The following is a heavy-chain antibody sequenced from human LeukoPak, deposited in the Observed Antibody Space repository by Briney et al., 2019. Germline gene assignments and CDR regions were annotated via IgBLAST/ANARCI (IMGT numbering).Heavy chain of an antibody. V-gene: IGHV4-4*07. CDR1: GGSINNYY. J-gene: IGHJ4*02. CDR2: IYSSGSA. CDR3: ARTPIYYFDNSGYYN. Sequence: SETLSLTCTVSGGSINNYYWSWIRQPAGKGLEWIGLIYSSGSASYNPSLKSRVTMSVDTSKKQFSLRLSSVTAADTAVYYCARTPIYYFDNSGYYNWGQGTLVTVSS. D-gene: IGHD3-22*01.